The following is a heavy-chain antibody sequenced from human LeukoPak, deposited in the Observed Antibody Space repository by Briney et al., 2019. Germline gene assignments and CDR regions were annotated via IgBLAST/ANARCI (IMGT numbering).Heavy chain of an antibody. V-gene: IGHV5-51*01. CDR3: AREYCSGGSCYQSTHYYMDV. Sequence: GESLKISCKGSGYSFTSYWIGWVRQMPGKGLEWMGIIYPGDSDTRYSPSLQGQVTISADKSISTAYLQWSSLKASDTAMYYCAREYCSGGSCYQSTHYYMDVWGKGTTVTVSS. CDR1: GYSFTSYW. D-gene: IGHD2-15*01. CDR2: IYPGDSDT. J-gene: IGHJ6*03.